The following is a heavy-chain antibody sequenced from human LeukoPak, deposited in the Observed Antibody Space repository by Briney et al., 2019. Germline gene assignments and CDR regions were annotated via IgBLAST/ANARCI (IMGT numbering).Heavy chain of an antibody. CDR3: ARDPNGDYIGAFDM. CDR1: GFTFNDFA. D-gene: IGHD4-17*01. CDR2: IRASGGLR. Sequence: GGSLRLSCAASGFTFNDFAMMWVRQAPGRGLEWVSAIRASGGLRFYADSVKGRFTISRDNSKNTLYLQMNSLRAADTAVYYCARDPNGDYIGAFDMCGQGTKVTVSS. V-gene: IGHV3-23*01. J-gene: IGHJ3*02.